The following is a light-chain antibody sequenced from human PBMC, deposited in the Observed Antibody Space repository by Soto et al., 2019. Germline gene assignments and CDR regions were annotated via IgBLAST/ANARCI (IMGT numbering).Light chain of an antibody. V-gene: IGLV8-61*01. CDR3: VLYMGSGISV. CDR2: NTY. Sequence: QTVVTQEPSFSVSPGGTVTLTCGLSSGSVSISYYPSWYQQTPGQAPRTLIYNTYTRSSGVPDRFSASILGDKAALTITGAQADDESDYYCVLYMGSGISVFGGGTKLTVL. CDR1: SGSVSISYY. J-gene: IGLJ2*01.